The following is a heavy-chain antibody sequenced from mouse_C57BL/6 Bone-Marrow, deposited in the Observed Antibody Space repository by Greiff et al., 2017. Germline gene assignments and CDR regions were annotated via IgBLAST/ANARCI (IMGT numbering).Heavy chain of an antibody. CDR1: GFTFSSYG. Sequence: EVQRVESGGDLVKPGGSLKLSCAASGFTFSSYGMSWVRQTPDKRLEWVATISSGGSYTYYPDSVKGRFTISRDNAKNTLYLQMSSLMSEYTAMYYCERQGALLFAYWGQGTLVTVSA. J-gene: IGHJ3*01. V-gene: IGHV5-6*01. CDR2: ISSGGSYT. CDR3: ERQGALLFAY.